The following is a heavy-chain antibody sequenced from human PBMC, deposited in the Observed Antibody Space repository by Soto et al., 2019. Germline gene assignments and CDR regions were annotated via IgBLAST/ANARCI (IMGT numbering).Heavy chain of an antibody. CDR1: GGSISSYY. J-gene: IGHJ4*02. Sequence: SETLSLTCTVSGGSISSYYWSWVRQPPGKGLEWIGEIYHSGSTNYNPSLKSRVTISVDKSKNQFSLKLSSVTAADTAVYYCARAIPSVVVVAATYFDYWGQGTLVTVSS. CDR2: IYHSGST. CDR3: ARAIPSVVVVAATYFDY. D-gene: IGHD2-15*01. V-gene: IGHV4-4*02.